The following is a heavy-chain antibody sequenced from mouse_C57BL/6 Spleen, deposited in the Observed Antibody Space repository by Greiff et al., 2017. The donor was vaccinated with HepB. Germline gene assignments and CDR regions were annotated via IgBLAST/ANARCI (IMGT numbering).Heavy chain of an antibody. CDR2: IYPGDGDT. Sequence: QVQLQQSGPELVKPGASVKISCKASGYAFSSSWMYWVKQRPGKGLEWIGRIYPGDGDTNYNGKFKGQATLTADKSSSTGYMQLSSLTSEDTAVYFCARSRITTVVAPVDYWGQGTTLTVSS. D-gene: IGHD1-1*01. CDR3: ARSRITTVVAPVDY. J-gene: IGHJ2*01. V-gene: IGHV1-82*01. CDR1: GYAFSSSW.